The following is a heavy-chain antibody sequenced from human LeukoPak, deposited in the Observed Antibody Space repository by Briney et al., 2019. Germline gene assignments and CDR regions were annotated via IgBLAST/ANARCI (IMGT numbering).Heavy chain of an antibody. CDR2: IYTSGST. CDR1: GGSISSGSYY. D-gene: IGHD2-2*01. Sequence: PSQTLSLTCTVSGGSISSGSYYWSWIRQPAGKGLEWIGRIYTSGSTNYNPSLKSRVTISVDTSKNQFSLKLSSVTAADTAVYYCARWHCSSTSCYAGAWGQETLVTVSS. V-gene: IGHV4-61*02. J-gene: IGHJ5*02. CDR3: ARWHCSSTSCYAGA.